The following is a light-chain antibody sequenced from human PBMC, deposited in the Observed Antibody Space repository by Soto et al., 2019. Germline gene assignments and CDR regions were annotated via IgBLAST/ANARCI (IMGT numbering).Light chain of an antibody. CDR2: EGS. J-gene: IGLJ2*01. CDR3: SSYAGSNTLL. V-gene: IGLV2-23*01. CDR1: SSDVGTYNF. Sequence: QPVLTQPASVSGSPGQSITISCTGTSSDVGTYNFVSWYQQHPGKAPKLMIFEGSKRPSGVSYRFSGSKSGNTASLTISALQPEDEADYYCSSYAGSNTLLFGGGTKVTVL.